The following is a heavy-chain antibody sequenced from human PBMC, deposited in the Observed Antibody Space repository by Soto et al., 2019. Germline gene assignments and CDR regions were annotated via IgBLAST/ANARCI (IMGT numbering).Heavy chain of an antibody. J-gene: IGHJ6*02. CDR3: ARDGHGMGV. CDR2: IFFTGSA. V-gene: IGHV4-61*01. Sequence: LSLTCTVSGGSVSTGSYDWSWIRQPPGKGLEWIGKIFFTGSAHYNPSLRNRVTMSVDTSKDQFSLTLTSVTAADTAVYYCARDGHGMGVWGQGTTVTVS. CDR1: GGSVSTGSYD.